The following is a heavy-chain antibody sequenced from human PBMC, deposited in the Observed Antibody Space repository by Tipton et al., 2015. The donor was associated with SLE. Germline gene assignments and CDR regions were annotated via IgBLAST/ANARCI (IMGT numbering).Heavy chain of an antibody. Sequence: SLRLSCEVSGFIFSSYDMHWVRQAPGKGPEWVAFISYDGTNKYYADSVKGRFTISRDNSKNTLYLQMNSLRAEDTAVYYCARDRGSSWFFFDYWGQGTLVTVSS. CDR1: GFIFSSYD. D-gene: IGHD6-13*01. CDR3: ARDRGSSWFFFDY. V-gene: IGHV3-30*14. J-gene: IGHJ4*02. CDR2: ISYDGTNK.